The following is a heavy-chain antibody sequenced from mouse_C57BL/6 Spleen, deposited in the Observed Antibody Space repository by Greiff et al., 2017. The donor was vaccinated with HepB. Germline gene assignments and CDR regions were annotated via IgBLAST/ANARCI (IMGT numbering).Heavy chain of an antibody. V-gene: IGHV1-22*01. CDR3: ARDGNYDRVYFDY. J-gene: IGHJ2*01. D-gene: IGHD2-1*01. Sequence: EVQLQQSGPELVKPGASVKMSCKASGYTFTDYNMHWVKQSHGKSLEWIGYINPNNGGTSYNQKFKGKATLTVNKSSSTADMERRSLTSEDAAVYYCARDGNYDRVYFDYWGQGTTLTVSS. CDR1: GYTFTDYN. CDR2: INPNNGGT.